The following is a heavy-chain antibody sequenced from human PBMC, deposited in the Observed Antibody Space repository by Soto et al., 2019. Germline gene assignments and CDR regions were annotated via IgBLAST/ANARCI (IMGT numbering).Heavy chain of an antibody. CDR2: IVPNSGGT. Sequence: QVQLLQSGAEVKKPGASLKVSCKASGYNFNGYYLHWVRQAPGQGLEWMGWIVPNSGGTNYAQKFQGRVPLTRDTSISTTYMELSSLTSDDTAVYYCARGFLYCSDGACYVDSWGQGTLVTVSS. D-gene: IGHD2-15*01. CDR3: ARGFLYCSDGACYVDS. CDR1: GYNFNGYY. V-gene: IGHV1-2*02. J-gene: IGHJ4*02.